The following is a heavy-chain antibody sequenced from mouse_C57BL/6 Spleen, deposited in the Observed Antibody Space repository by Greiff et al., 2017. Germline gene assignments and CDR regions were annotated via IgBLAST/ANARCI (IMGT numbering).Heavy chain of an antibody. J-gene: IGHJ4*01. V-gene: IGHV1-26*01. CDR2: INPNNGGT. CDR1: GYTFTDYY. D-gene: IGHD1-1*01. CDR3: ARAGSSNYAMDY. Sequence: VQLQQSGPELVKPGASVKISCKASGYTFTDYYMNWVKQSHGKSLEWIGDINPNNGGTSYNQKFKGKATLTVDKSSSTAYMELRSLTSEDSAVYYCARAGSSNYAMDYWGQGTSVTVAS.